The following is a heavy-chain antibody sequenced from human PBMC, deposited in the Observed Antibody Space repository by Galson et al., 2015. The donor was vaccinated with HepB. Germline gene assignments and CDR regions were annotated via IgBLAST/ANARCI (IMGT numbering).Heavy chain of an antibody. D-gene: IGHD3-16*01. CDR3: ARSRVDMITFGGVIGGY. J-gene: IGHJ4*02. CDR1: GFTFSSYG. V-gene: IGHV3-30*02. Sequence: SLRLSCAASGFTFSSYGMHWVRQAPGKGLEWVAFIRYDGSNKYYADSVKGRFTISRDNSKNTLYLQMNSLRAEDTAVYYCARSRVDMITFGGVIGGYWGQGTLVTVSS. CDR2: IRYDGSNK.